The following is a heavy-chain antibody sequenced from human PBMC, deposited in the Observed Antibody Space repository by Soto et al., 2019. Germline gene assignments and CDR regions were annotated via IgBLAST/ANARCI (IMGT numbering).Heavy chain of an antibody. D-gene: IGHD3-10*01. V-gene: IGHV4-30-4*01. Sequence: PSETLSLTCTVSGGSISSGDYYWSWIRQPPGKGLEWIGYIYYSGSTYYNPSLKSRVTISVDTSKNQFSLKLSSVTAADTAVYYCARVTLGFGAFDIWDQGTMVTVS. CDR3: ARVTLGFGAFDI. J-gene: IGHJ3*02. CDR2: IYYSGST. CDR1: GGSISSGDYY.